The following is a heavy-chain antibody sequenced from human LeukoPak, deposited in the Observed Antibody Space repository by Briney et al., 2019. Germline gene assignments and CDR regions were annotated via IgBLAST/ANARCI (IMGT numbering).Heavy chain of an antibody. J-gene: IGHJ4*02. CDR2: MNPNSGNT. D-gene: IGHD4-17*01. V-gene: IGHV1-8*03. CDR3: ARLSDYGDFY. CDR1: GYTFTSYA. Sequence: ASVKVSCKASGYTFTSYAITWVRQATGQGLEWMGWMNPNSGNTGYAQKFQGRVTITRNTSISTAYMELSSLRSEDTAVYYCARLSDYGDFYWGQGTLVTVSS.